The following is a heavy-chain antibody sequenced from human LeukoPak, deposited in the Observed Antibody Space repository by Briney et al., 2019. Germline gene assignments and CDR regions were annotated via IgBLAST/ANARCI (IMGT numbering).Heavy chain of an antibody. CDR2: IYWDDDK. Sequence: ESGPTLVKPTQTLTLTCTFSGFSLSTSGVGVGWIRQPPGKALEWLALIYWDDDKRYSPSLKSRLTITKDTSKNLVVLTMTNMDPVDTATYYCAHRRDTMVRGVTYFDYWGQGTLVTVSS. V-gene: IGHV2-5*02. CDR3: AHRRDTMVRGVTYFDY. J-gene: IGHJ4*02. D-gene: IGHD3-10*01. CDR1: GFSLSTSGVG.